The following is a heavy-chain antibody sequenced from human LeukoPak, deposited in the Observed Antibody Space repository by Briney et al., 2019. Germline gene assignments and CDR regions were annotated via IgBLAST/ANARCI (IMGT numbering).Heavy chain of an antibody. D-gene: IGHD6-19*01. CDR1: GYTFTSYD. V-gene: IGHV1-8*01. CDR2: MNPNNGNT. Sequence: ASVKVSCKASGYTFTSYDINWVRQATGQGLEWMGWMNPNNGNTDYAQKFQGRVTLTRNTSISTAYMELSSLRSEDTAVYYCTRGGPVAGTHKYFQHWGQDTLVTVSS. CDR3: TRGGPVAGTHKYFQH. J-gene: IGHJ1*01.